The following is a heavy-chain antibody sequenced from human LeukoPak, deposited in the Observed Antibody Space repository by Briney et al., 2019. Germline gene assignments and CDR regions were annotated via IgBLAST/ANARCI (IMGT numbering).Heavy chain of an antibody. CDR2: IYSGGST. J-gene: IGHJ4*02. D-gene: IGHD6-19*01. V-gene: IGHV3-53*01. CDR3: ARGYSSGWTRTNYFDY. Sequence: GGSLRLSCAASRFTFSNFGMSWVRQAPGKGLEWVSVIYSGGSTYYADSVKGRFTISRDNSKNTLYLQMNSLRAEDTAVYYCARGYSSGWTRTNYFDYWGQGTLVTVSS. CDR1: RFTFSNFG.